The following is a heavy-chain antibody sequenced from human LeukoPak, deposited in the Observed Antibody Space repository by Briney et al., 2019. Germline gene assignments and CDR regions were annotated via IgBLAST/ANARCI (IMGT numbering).Heavy chain of an antibody. J-gene: IGHJ4*01. CDR2: IGISSGNT. V-gene: IGHV3-48*01. CDR3: ARDHRYAFDN. Sequence: PGGSLRHSCAPSGFTFIDYSMNWGRQAPGKGLEGISYIGISSGNTKYADSVKGRFTISRDKARNSLYLQMNSLRVEDTAVYYCARDHRYAFDNWGHGTLVTVSS. CDR1: GFTFIDYS. D-gene: IGHD5-12*01.